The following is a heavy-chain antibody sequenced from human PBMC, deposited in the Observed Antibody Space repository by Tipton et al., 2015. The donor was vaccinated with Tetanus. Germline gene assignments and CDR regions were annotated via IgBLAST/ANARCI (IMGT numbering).Heavy chain of an antibody. CDR3: ARHYDTSGCYFV. J-gene: IGHJ4*02. CDR2: ISYRGET. V-gene: IGHV4-39*01. Sequence: LRLSCSVSGASISTLNYYWAWIRQPPGRGLEWIGAISYRGETHFNPSLGSRVSMSVDTSKNQFSVDLSSVTAADTAVYFCARHYDTSGCYFVWGQGVLVTVSS. CDR1: GASISTLNYY. D-gene: IGHD3-22*01.